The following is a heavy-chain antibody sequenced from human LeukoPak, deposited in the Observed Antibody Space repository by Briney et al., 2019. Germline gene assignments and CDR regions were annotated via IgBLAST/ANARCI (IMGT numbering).Heavy chain of an antibody. D-gene: IGHD1-26*01. CDR2: INHSGST. CDR3: ARGGSYGRNNWFDP. Sequence: SETLSLTCAVSGASISSPFWWSWVRQTPGKGLEWIGEINHSGSTNYNPSLKSRVTISVDTSKNQFSLKLSSVTAADTAVYYCARGGSYGRNNWFDPWGQGTLVTVSS. CDR1: GASISSPFW. V-gene: IGHV4-4*02. J-gene: IGHJ5*02.